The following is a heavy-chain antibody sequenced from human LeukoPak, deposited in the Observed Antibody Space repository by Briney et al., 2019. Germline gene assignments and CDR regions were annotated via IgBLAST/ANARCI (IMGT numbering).Heavy chain of an antibody. V-gene: IGHV1-24*01. Sequence: ASVTVSCKVSGYTLTELSMHWVRQAPGKGLEWMGGFDPEDGETIYAQKFQGRVTMTEDTSTDTAYMELSSLRSEGTAVYYCATLPRYSSSWYYFDYWGQGTLVTVSS. CDR3: ATLPRYSSSWYYFDY. CDR2: FDPEDGET. CDR1: GYTLTELS. J-gene: IGHJ4*02. D-gene: IGHD6-13*01.